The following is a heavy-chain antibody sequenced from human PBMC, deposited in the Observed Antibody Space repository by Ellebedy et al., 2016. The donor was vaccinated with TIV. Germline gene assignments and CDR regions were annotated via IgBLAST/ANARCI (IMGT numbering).Heavy chain of an antibody. D-gene: IGHD3-10*01. V-gene: IGHV4-39*01. Sequence: SETLSLTCTVSGGSISRSSYYWGWIRQPPQKGLEWIGSIYYTASTFYNPSLKSRVTISVDTSKSQFSLRLTSVTAADTAVYYCARWFGELLYVRWFDPWGQGTLVTVSS. J-gene: IGHJ5*02. CDR3: ARWFGELLYVRWFDP. CDR1: GGSISRSSYY. CDR2: IYYTAST.